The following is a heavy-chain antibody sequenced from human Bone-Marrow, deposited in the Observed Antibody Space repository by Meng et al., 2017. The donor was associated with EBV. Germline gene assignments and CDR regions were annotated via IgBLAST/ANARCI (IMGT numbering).Heavy chain of an antibody. CDR1: GYPFTSYA. CDR2: INAGNGNT. CDR3: ARDGCSGGSCYHKFDY. J-gene: IGHJ4*02. D-gene: IGHD2-15*01. Sequence: VHLVQSGAEVNKPGASVKVSCKAYGYPFTSYAMHWVRQAPGQRLEWMGWINAGNGNTKYSQKFQGRVTITRDTSASTAYMELSSLRSEDTAVYYCARDGCSGGSCYHKFDYWGQGTLVTVSS. V-gene: IGHV1-3*01.